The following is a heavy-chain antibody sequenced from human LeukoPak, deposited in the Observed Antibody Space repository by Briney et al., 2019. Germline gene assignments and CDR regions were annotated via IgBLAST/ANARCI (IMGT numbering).Heavy chain of an antibody. CDR1: GYTFTSYD. D-gene: IGHD3-3*01. Sequence: GASVKVSCKASGYTFTSYDINWVRQATGQGLEWMGWMNPNSGNTGYAQKFQGRVTITRDTSISTAYMELSSLRSEDTAVYYCARVGPWRAAPFDYWGQGTLVTVSS. V-gene: IGHV1-8*03. J-gene: IGHJ4*02. CDR2: MNPNSGNT. CDR3: ARVGPWRAAPFDY.